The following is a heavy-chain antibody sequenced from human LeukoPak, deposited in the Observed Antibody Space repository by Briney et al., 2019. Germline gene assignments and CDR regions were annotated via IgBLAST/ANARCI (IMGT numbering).Heavy chain of an antibody. CDR2: ISYDGSSK. D-gene: IGHD1-20*01. CDR1: GFSFSSYG. V-gene: IGHV3-30*18. Sequence: PGGSLRLSCVVSGFSFSSYGMHWVRQAPGKGLEWVAVISYDGSSKYYADSVKGRFTISRDNSKNTLYLQMNSLRAEDTALYYCAKDVKYNWNYIDYWAREPWSPSPQ. J-gene: IGHJ4*02. CDR3: AKDVKYNWNYIDY.